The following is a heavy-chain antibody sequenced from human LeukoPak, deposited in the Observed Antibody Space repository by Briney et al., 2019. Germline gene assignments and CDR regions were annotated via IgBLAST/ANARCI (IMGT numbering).Heavy chain of an antibody. CDR2: ISSGGSTT. J-gene: IGHJ4*02. CDR1: GFTFSTYE. V-gene: IGHV3-48*03. Sequence: PGGSLRLSCAASGFTFSTYEMSWVRQAPGRGLEWVSYISSGGSTTYYADSVKGRLTISRDNAKNSLYLQMNNLRGDDTAVYYCARRYCSSTSCTLDYWGQGTQVTVSS. D-gene: IGHD2-2*01. CDR3: ARRYCSSTSCTLDY.